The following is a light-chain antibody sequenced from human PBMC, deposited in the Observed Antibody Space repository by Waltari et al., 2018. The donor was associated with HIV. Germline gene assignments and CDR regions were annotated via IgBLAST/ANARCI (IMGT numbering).Light chain of an antibody. CDR2: DAS. CDR1: QSVSTA. CDR3: QQYKNWPLT. V-gene: IGKV3D-15*01. J-gene: IGKJ4*01. Sequence: EIVMTQSPGPLSVSPGEDASLSCRASQSVSTALAWSQHKPAQTPTLIVYDASTRATGVPDRFSGGGSGTDFTLTISSLQSEDFAVYYCQQYKNWPLTFGGGTKVETK.